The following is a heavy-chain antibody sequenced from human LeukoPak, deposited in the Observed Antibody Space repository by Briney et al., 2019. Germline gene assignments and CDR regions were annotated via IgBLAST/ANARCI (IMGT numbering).Heavy chain of an antibody. V-gene: IGHV4-30-2*01. J-gene: IGHJ5*02. D-gene: IGHD3-3*01. CDR2: IYHSGST. CDR1: GGSISSGGYS. Sequence: SETLSLTCAVSGGSISSGGYSWRWIRQPPGKGLEWIGYIYHSGSTYYNPSLKSRVTISVDRSKNQFSLKLSSVTAADTAVYYCARVAGDYDFWSGYYNDAWFDPWGQGTLVTVSS. CDR3: ARVAGDYDFWSGYYNDAWFDP.